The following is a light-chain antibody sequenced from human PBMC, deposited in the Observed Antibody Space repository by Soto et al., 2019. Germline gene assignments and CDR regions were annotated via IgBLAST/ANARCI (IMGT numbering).Light chain of an antibody. V-gene: IGLV3-21*02. Sequence: SYELTQPPSVSVAPGQTARITWGGNNIGSKSVHWYQQKPGQAPVLAVYDDSDRPSGIPERFSGSNSGNTATLTISRVEAGDEADYYCQVWDNSSDHVYVFGTGTKVTVL. CDR2: DDS. CDR1: NIGSKS. CDR3: QVWDNSSDHVYV. J-gene: IGLJ1*01.